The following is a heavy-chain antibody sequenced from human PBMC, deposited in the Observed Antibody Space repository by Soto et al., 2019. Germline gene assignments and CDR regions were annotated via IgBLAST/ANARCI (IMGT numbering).Heavy chain of an antibody. Sequence: QVQLVQSGPEVKKPGASVKVSCEASGYTFTTSGISWVRQAPGQGLEWMGWLSTYNGDTNSAQQFQGRVTMTADTSTGTVYMELMSLKSDDTAVYYCARQGSWPYYYYGLDVWGQGTTVTVSS. V-gene: IGHV1-18*01. CDR1: GYTFTTSG. J-gene: IGHJ6*02. CDR2: LSTYNGDT. D-gene: IGHD1-26*01. CDR3: ARQGSWPYYYYGLDV.